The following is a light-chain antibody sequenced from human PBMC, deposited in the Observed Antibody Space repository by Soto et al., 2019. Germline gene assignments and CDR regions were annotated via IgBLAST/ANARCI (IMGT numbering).Light chain of an antibody. V-gene: IGKV3-11*01. Sequence: EIVLAQSPGTLSLSPGERATLSCRASQSVTNSFLAWYQQKPGQAPRLLIYDASNRATGIPARFSGSGSGTDFTLTISTLEPEDFAVYYCQQRSSWPLTFGGGTKVDIK. J-gene: IGKJ4*01. CDR3: QQRSSWPLT. CDR1: QSVTNS. CDR2: DAS.